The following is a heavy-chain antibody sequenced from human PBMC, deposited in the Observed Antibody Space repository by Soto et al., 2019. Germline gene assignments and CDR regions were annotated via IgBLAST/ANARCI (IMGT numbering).Heavy chain of an antibody. Sequence: GALRLSCAASGFTFSSYWMSWVRQAPGKVLEWVANIKQDGSEKYYVDSVKGRFTISRDNAKNSLYLQMNSLRAEDTAVYYCASLAYDAGAYYYYYMDVWGKGTTVTVSS. J-gene: IGHJ6*03. CDR3: ASLAYDAGAYYYYYMDV. CDR2: IKQDGSEK. D-gene: IGHD5-12*01. CDR1: GFTFSSYW. V-gene: IGHV3-7*01.